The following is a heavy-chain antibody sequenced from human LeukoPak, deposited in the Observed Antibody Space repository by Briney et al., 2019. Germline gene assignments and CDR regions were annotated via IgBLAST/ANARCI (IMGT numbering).Heavy chain of an antibody. Sequence: GGSLRLSCAASGFTVSSNYMSWVRQAPGKGLEWVSVIYSGGSTYYADSVKGRFTISRDNAKNSLYLQMNSLRAEDTAIYYCTRVGYIDEGIDYWGQGTLVTVSS. CDR2: IYSGGST. V-gene: IGHV3-53*01. CDR3: TRVGYIDEGIDY. J-gene: IGHJ4*02. D-gene: IGHD5-24*01. CDR1: GFTVSSNY.